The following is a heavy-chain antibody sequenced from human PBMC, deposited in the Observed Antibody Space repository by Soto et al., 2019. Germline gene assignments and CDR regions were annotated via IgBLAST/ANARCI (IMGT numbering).Heavy chain of an antibody. CDR1: GGTFSSYA. Sequence: ASVKVSCKASGGTFSSYAISWVRQAPGQGLEWMGGIIPIFGTANYAQKFQGRVTITADESTSTAYMELSSLRSEDTAVYYCARAKNSSIPFDPWGQGPLVTVSS. CDR3: ARAKNSSIPFDP. D-gene: IGHD6-13*01. J-gene: IGHJ5*02. CDR2: IIPIFGTA. V-gene: IGHV1-69*13.